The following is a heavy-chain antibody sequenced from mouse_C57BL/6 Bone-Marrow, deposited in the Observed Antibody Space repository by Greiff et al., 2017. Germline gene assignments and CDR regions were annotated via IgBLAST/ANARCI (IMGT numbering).Heavy chain of an antibody. CDR1: GYTFTSYG. D-gene: IGHD3-1*01. V-gene: IGHV1-81*01. CDR3: DKWRGSMDY. Sequence: ESGAELVRPGASVKLSCKASGYTFTSYGISWVKQRTGQGLEWIGEIHPRSGNTYYNEKFKGKATLTADKSSSTAYMELRSLTSEDSAVYFCDKWRGSMDYWGQGTSVTVSS. J-gene: IGHJ4*01. CDR2: IHPRSGNT.